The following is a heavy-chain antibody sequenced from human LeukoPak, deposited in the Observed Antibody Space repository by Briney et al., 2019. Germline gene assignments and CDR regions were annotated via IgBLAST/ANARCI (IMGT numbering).Heavy chain of an antibody. Sequence: ASVKVSCKASGYTFTGYYMHWVRQAPGQGLEWMGWINPNSGGTNYAQKFQGRVTMTRDTSISTAHMELSRLRSDDTAVYYCARDLMGGIAARPTACPECGDYWGPGTLVTVSS. CDR2: INPNSGGT. D-gene: IGHD6-6*01. CDR3: ARDLMGGIAARPTACPECGDY. V-gene: IGHV1-2*02. CDR1: GYTFTGYY. J-gene: IGHJ4*02.